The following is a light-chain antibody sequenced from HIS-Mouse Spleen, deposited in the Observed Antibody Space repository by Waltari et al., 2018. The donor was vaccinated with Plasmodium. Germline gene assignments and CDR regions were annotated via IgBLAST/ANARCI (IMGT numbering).Light chain of an antibody. V-gene: IGLV2-23*03. CDR3: CSYAGSSTVVV. CDR2: EGS. Sequence: QSALTQPASVSGSPGQSITTSCTGTSSDVGSYNLVSWYQQRPGKAPRLMIYEGSKRPSGVSNRFSGSKAGNTASLTIAGLQAEDEADYYCCSYAGSSTVVVFGGGTKLTVL. J-gene: IGLJ2*01. CDR1: SSDVGSYNL.